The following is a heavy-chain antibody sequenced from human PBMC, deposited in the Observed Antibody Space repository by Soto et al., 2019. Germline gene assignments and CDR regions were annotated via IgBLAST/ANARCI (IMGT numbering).Heavy chain of an antibody. CDR3: ARGGVSRGAFDI. CDR1: GYTFTSYD. V-gene: IGHV1-8*01. CDR2: MNPSSGNK. J-gene: IGHJ3*02. Sequence: QVLLVQSGAEVKKPGASVKVSCKASGYTFTSYDINWVRQAAGQGLEWMGWMNPSSGNKAYAQNSQGRVTMTRNISSNTAYMELTSLRSEDTAAYYCARGGVSRGAFDIWGQGTMVTVTS. D-gene: IGHD3-16*01.